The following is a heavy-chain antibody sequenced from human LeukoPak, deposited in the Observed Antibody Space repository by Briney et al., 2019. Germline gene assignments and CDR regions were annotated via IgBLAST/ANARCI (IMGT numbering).Heavy chain of an antibody. Sequence: SQTLSLTWAISGDSVSSNSAAWNWIRQSRSRGLEWLGRTYYRSKWYNDYAVSVKSRITINPDTSKNQFSLQLNSVTPEDTAVYYCARFWSGLLDDAFDIWGQGTMVTVSS. CDR2: TYYRSKWYN. V-gene: IGHV6-1*01. CDR3: ARFWSGLLDDAFDI. CDR1: GDSVSSNSAA. D-gene: IGHD3-3*01. J-gene: IGHJ3*02.